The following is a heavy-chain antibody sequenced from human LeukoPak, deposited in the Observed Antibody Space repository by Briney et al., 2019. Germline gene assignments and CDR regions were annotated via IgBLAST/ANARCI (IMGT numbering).Heavy chain of an antibody. V-gene: IGHV3-30*02. CDR1: GLMFSTSG. J-gene: IGHJ4*02. CDR2: IQYDGSEI. Sequence: GGSLRLSCAASGLMFSTSGMHWVRQAPGKGLEWVAFIQYDGSEIYYADSLKGRFTISRGNSKNTLYLQMNSLRAEDTAVFYCARESGAEKIGQMLNYWGQGTLVTVSS. D-gene: IGHD1-14*01. CDR3: ARESGAEKIGQMLNY.